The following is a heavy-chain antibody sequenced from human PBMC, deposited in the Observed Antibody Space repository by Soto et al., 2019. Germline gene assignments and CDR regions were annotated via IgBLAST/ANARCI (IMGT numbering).Heavy chain of an antibody. CDR1: GFIFSNYW. Sequence: EVQLVESGGGLVQPGGSLILSCAGSGFIFSNYWMHWVRQAPGKGLEWVSRIDHDGPTDYADSVRGRFTISRDNAESTLYLQMNSLRPEDTAVYYCVRDSHGDYWGQGTLVTVSS. CDR2: IDHDGPT. V-gene: IGHV3-74*01. CDR3: VRDSHGDY. J-gene: IGHJ4*02.